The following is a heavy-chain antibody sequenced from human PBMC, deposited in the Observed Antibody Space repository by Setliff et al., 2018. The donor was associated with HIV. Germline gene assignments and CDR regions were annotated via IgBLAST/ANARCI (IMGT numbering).Heavy chain of an antibody. CDR1: GVSIANYY. CDR2: VYGTGSI. D-gene: IGHD3-16*01. CDR3: ARRGDYGGFDY. V-gene: IGHV4-4*07. Sequence: SETLSLTCSVSGVSIANYYWSWIRQPAGKPLEWIGRVYGTGSINYNPSLITRVTMSVDTFKNQFSLDLASVTAADTAVYYCARRGDYGGFDYWGRGTLVTVSS. J-gene: IGHJ4*02.